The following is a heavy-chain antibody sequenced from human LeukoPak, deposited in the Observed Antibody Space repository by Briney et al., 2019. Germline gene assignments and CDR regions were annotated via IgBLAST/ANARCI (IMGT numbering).Heavy chain of an antibody. CDR1: GGSISSYY. V-gene: IGHV4-4*07. J-gene: IGHJ3*02. CDR3: ARVYGSGYDFRGAFDI. CDR2: IYTSGST. Sequence: TSETLSLTCTVSGGSISSYYWSWIRQPAGKGLEWIGRIYTSGSTNYNPSLKSRVTISLDTSKNQFSLKLSSVTAADTAVYYCARVYGSGYDFRGAFDIWGQGTMVTVSS. D-gene: IGHD5-12*01.